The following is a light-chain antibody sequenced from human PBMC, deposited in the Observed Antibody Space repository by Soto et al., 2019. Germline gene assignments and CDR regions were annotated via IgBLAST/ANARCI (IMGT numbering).Light chain of an antibody. CDR2: DAS. Sequence: DIVLTQSPATLSLSPGERATLSCRASQSVSRDFAWYQQNRGQAPRLLIYDASNRATGIPARFSGSGSGTDFTLTISSLQPEDFAVYYCQHRHNFGPGTKVDFK. V-gene: IGKV3-11*01. J-gene: IGKJ3*01. CDR3: QHRHN. CDR1: QSVSRD.